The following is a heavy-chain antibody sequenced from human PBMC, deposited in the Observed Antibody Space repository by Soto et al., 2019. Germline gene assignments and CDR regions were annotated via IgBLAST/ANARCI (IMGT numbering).Heavy chain of an antibody. J-gene: IGHJ6*02. Sequence: SVKASCKASGGTFSSYAISWVRQAPGQGLEWMGGIIPIFGTANYAQKFQGRVTITADESTSTAYMELSSLRSEDTAVYYCAKLICFGELFRLRDYYYYGMDVWGQGTTVTVSS. V-gene: IGHV1-69*13. CDR2: IIPIFGTA. CDR1: GGTFSSYA. CDR3: AKLICFGELFRLRDYYYYGMDV. D-gene: IGHD3-10*01.